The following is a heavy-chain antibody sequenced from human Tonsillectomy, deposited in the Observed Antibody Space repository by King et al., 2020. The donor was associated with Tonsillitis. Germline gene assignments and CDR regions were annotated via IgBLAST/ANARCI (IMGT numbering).Heavy chain of an antibody. V-gene: IGHV3-23*04. D-gene: IGHD2-2*02. Sequence: VQLAESGGGLVQPGGSLRLSCAASGFTFSSYAMTWVRQAPGKRLEWVSVISGSGGSTYYADSVKGRFTISRDNSKNTLSLQMNSLRAEDTAVYYCAKDRYCSSTSCYTGGFDYWGQGTLVTVSS. J-gene: IGHJ4*02. CDR2: ISGSGGST. CDR1: GFTFSSYA. CDR3: AKDRYCSSTSCYTGGFDY.